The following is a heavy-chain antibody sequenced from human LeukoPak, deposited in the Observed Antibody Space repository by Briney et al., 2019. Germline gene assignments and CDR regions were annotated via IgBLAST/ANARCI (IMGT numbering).Heavy chain of an antibody. D-gene: IGHD2-15*01. J-gene: IGHJ4*02. Sequence: KSSQTLSLTCTLSGDSIINGDYYWSWIRQPPGKDLEWIGQTHYSGSTNYKAFLKSRVIISVDTSKNQFSLKLISATAADTAVYYCARGSYGDYSYFDYWGQGSLVTVSS. CDR2: THYSGST. CDR1: GDSIINGDYY. V-gene: IGHV4-30-4*08. CDR3: ARGSYGDYSYFDY.